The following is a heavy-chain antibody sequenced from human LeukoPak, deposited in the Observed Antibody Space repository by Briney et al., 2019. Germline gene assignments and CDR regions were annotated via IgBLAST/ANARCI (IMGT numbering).Heavy chain of an antibody. V-gene: IGHV1-2*06. CDR1: GYTFTGYY. CDR3: ARSAYSSSWTFNWFDP. Sequence: ASVKVSCKASGYTFTGYYMHWVRQAPGQGLEWMGRINPNSGGTNYAQKFQGRVTITADESTSTAYMELSSLRSEDTAVYYCARSAYSSSWTFNWFDPWGQGTLVTVSS. CDR2: INPNSGGT. J-gene: IGHJ5*02. D-gene: IGHD6-13*01.